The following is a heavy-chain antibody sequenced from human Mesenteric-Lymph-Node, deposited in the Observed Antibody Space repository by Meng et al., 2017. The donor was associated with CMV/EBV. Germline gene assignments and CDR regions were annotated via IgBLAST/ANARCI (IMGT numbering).Heavy chain of an antibody. D-gene: IGHD3-22*01. CDR2: INPKTGDT. Sequence: ASVKVSCKASGYTFTGSYIHWVRQAPGQGLEFMGWINPKTGDTNYVQKFQGRVTMTRDTSITTAYMELSSLASDDTAVYYCARPTHYDSSGWVYWGQGTLVTVSS. CDR1: GYTFTGSY. J-gene: IGHJ4*02. CDR3: ARPTHYDSSGWVY. V-gene: IGHV1-2*02.